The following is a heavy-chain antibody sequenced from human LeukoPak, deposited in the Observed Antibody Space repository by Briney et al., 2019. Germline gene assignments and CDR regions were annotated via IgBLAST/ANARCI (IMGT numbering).Heavy chain of an antibody. CDR1: GGSISSYY. Sequence: SETLSLTCTVSGGSISSYYWSWIRQPPGKGLEWIGYIYYSGSTNYNPSLKGRVAISVDTSKNQFSLKLSSVTAADTAVYYCARGEGIVATILHAFDIWGQGTMVTVSS. D-gene: IGHD5-12*01. CDR2: IYYSGST. V-gene: IGHV4-59*01. J-gene: IGHJ3*02. CDR3: ARGEGIVATILHAFDI.